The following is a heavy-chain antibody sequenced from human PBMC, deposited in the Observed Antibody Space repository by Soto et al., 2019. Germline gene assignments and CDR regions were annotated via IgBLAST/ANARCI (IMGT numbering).Heavy chain of an antibody. D-gene: IGHD2-21*01. Sequence: ETLSLTCTVSGGSISSSSYYWGWIRQPPGKGLEWIGSIYYSGSTYYNPSLKSRVTISVDTSKNQFSLKLSSVTAADTAVYYCARGIGGYFDYWGQGTLVTVSS. CDR3: ARGIGGYFDY. J-gene: IGHJ4*02. CDR1: GGSISSSSYY. V-gene: IGHV4-39*01. CDR2: IYYSGST.